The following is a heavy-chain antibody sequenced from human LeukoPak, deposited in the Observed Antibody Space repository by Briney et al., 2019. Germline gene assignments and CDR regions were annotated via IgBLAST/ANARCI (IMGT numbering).Heavy chain of an antibody. CDR3: ARSWYSSGWRGFDY. J-gene: IGHJ4*02. D-gene: IGHD6-19*01. CDR1: GFTFSSYS. Sequence: PGGSLRLSCAASGFTFSSYSMNWVRQAPGKGLEWVSSISSSSSYIYYADSLKGRFTISRDNAKNSLYLQMNSLRAEDTAVYYCARSWYSSGWRGFDYWGQGTLVTVSS. CDR2: ISSSSSYI. V-gene: IGHV3-21*01.